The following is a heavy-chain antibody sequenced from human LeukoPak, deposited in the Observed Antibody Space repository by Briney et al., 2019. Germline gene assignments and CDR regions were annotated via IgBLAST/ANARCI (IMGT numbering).Heavy chain of an antibody. V-gene: IGHV3-53*01. Sequence: PGGSLRLSCAASGFTVSSNYMSWVRQAPGKGLEWVSVIYSGGSTYYADSVKGRFTISRDNSKNTLYLQMNSLRAEDTAVYYCAREAVTRNYFDYWGQGTQVTVSS. J-gene: IGHJ4*02. CDR3: AREAVTRNYFDY. CDR1: GFTVSSNY. CDR2: IYSGGST. D-gene: IGHD4-17*01.